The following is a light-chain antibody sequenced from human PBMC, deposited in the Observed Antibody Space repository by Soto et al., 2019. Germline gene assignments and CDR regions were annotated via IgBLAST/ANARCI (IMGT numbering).Light chain of an antibody. Sequence: DILMTQAPSTLSPSVGDRVTITCQASQSISGWLAWYQQRPGKAPKVLIYDASKLESGVPSRFSGSGSGTEFTLTISSLQPDDFATYYCQRYDSFSMYTFGQGTKVDIK. CDR2: DAS. V-gene: IGKV1-5*01. CDR3: QRYDSFSMYT. CDR1: QSISGW. J-gene: IGKJ2*01.